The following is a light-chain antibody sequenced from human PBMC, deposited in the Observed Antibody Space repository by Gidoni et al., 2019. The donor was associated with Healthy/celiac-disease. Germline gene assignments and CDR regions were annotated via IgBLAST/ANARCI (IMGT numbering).Light chain of an antibody. CDR2: DAS. CDR1: QRVSSY. CDR3: QQRSNWPLT. J-gene: IGKJ4*01. V-gene: IGKV3-11*01. Sequence: EIVLTQSPATLSLSPGERATLSCRASQRVSSYLPWYQQKPGQAPRLLIYDASNMATGIPARFSGSGSGTDFTLTIISLEPEDFAVYYCQQRSNWPLTFGGGTKVEIK.